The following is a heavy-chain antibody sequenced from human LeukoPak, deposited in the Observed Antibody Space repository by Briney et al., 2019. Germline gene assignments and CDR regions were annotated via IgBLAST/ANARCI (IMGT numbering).Heavy chain of an antibody. J-gene: IGHJ4*02. CDR3: ARDHYNWNDAYLDY. CDR2: INWNGGST. CDR1: GFTFDDYG. D-gene: IGHD1-1*01. V-gene: IGHV3-20*04. Sequence: GGSLRLSCAASGFTFDDYGMSWVRHAPGKGLEWVSGINWNGGSTDYADSVKGRFTVSRDNAKKSLYLQINSLRVEDTAFYYCARDHYNWNDAYLDYWGQGTLVIVSS.